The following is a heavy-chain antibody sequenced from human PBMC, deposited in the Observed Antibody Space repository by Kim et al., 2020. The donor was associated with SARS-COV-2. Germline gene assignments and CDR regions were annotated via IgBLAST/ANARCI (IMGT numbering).Heavy chain of an antibody. CDR2: FDPEDGET. D-gene: IGHD5-12*01. V-gene: IGHV1-24*01. J-gene: IGHJ3*02. CDR3: ATDTLEPQEQRWLQTGAFDI. CDR1: GYTLTELS. Sequence: ASVKVSCKVSGYTLTELSMHWVRQAPGKGLEWMGGFDPEDGETIYAQKFQGRVTMTEDTSTDTAYMELSSLRSEDTAVYYCATDTLEPQEQRWLQTGAFDIWGQGTMVTVSS.